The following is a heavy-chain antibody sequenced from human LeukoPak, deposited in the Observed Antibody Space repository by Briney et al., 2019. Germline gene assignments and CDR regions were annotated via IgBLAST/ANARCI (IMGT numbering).Heavy chain of an antibody. J-gene: IGHJ6*02. Sequence: PGGSLRLSCAASGFTFSSYAMHWVRQAPGKGLEWVAVISYDGSNKYYADSVKGRFTISRDNSKDTLYLQVNSLRAEDTAVYYCARDEEKSGIAALIHLSYGMDVWGQGSTVTVSS. D-gene: IGHD6-13*01. CDR3: ARDEEKSGIAALIHLSYGMDV. CDR1: GFTFSSYA. CDR2: ISYDGSNK. V-gene: IGHV3-30-3*01.